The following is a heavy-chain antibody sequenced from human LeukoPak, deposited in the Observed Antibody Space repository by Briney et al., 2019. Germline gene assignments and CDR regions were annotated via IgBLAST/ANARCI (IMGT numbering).Heavy chain of an antibody. V-gene: IGHV4-59*08. Sequence: SEALSLTCTVSGGSISSYYWSWIRQPPGKGLEWIGYIYYSGSTNYNPSLKSRVTISVDTSKNQFSLKLSSVTAADTAVYYCARLGSGGSSWPYYFDYWGQGTLVTVSS. J-gene: IGHJ4*02. CDR3: ARLGSGGSSWPYYFDY. D-gene: IGHD6-13*01. CDR1: GGSISSYY. CDR2: IYYSGST.